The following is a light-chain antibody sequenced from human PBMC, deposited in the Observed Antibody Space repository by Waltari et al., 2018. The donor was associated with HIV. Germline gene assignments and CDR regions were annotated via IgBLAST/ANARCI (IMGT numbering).Light chain of an antibody. CDR2: DVF. CDR3: CSYAGSRTWV. J-gene: IGLJ3*02. CDR1: SSDVDGYNF. Sequence: QSALTQPASVSGSPGQSITISCTGTSSDVDGYNFVSWYQQHPGKAPKLIIFDVFKRPLGCSVRFSGSKSGNTASLTISGLQSEDEADYYCCSYAGSRTWVFGGGTKVTVL. V-gene: IGLV2-23*02.